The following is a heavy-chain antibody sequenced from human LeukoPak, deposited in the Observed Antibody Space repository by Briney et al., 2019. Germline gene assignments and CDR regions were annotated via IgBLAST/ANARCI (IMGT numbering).Heavy chain of an antibody. CDR3: ARGDWSFDY. Sequence: GGSLRLSCAASGFTFSSYGMRWVRQAPGKGLEWVAVIWYDGSNKYYADSVKGRFTISRDNSKNTLYLQMSSLRAEDTAVYYCARGDWSFDYWGQGTLVTVSS. CDR2: IWYDGSNK. D-gene: IGHD3-9*01. V-gene: IGHV3-33*01. CDR1: GFTFSSYG. J-gene: IGHJ4*02.